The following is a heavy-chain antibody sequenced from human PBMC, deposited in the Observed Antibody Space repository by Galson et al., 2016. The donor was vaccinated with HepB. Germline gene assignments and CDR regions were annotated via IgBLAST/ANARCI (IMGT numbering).Heavy chain of an antibody. CDR1: GFTFGDYA. Sequence: SLRLSCAASGFTFGDYALSWVRQAPGKGLEWVGSIRSKAYGGTIEYAGSVKGRFTISRDDSKSIAYLQMNSLKTEDTAVYYCGTTIYYYGMDVWGQETTVTVSS. CDR3: GTTIYYYGMDV. D-gene: IGHD1-1*01. J-gene: IGHJ6*02. CDR2: IRSKAYGGTI. V-gene: IGHV3-49*04.